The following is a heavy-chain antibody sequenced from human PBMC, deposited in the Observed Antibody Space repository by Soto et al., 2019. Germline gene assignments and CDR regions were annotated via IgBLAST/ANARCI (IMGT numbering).Heavy chain of an antibody. V-gene: IGHV4-30-4*01. CDR1: GGSISSDDYY. D-gene: IGHD3-10*01. J-gene: IGHJ6*02. CDR3: AGQPTAGSYSDLGSYYYYYGMDV. CDR2: IYYSGST. Sequence: QVQLQESGPGLVKPSQTLSLTCTVSGGSISSDDYYWNWIRQPPGKGLEWIGHIYYSGSTFSNPSLNSTVTKSANTSKNRFSLKLSSVTAADTAVYYCAGQPTAGSYSDLGSYYYYYGMDVWGQGTTGTVSS.